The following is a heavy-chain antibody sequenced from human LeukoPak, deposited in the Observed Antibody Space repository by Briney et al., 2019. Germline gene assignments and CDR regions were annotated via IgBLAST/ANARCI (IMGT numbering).Heavy chain of an antibody. Sequence: GGSLRLSCTVSGFTVSSNSMSWVRQAPGKGLEWVSAISGSGGSTYYADSVKGRFTISRDNSKNTLYLQMNSLRAEDTAVYYCAKRPSMVRGVYFDYWGQGTLVTVSS. CDR3: AKRPSMVRGVYFDY. J-gene: IGHJ4*02. D-gene: IGHD3-10*01. V-gene: IGHV3-23*01. CDR2: ISGSGGST. CDR1: GFTVSSNS.